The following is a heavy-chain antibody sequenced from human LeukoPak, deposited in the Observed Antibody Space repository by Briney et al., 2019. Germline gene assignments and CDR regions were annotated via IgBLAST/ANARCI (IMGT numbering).Heavy chain of an antibody. J-gene: IGHJ6*02. Sequence: PSETLSLTCTVSCGSISSYYWSWIRQPPGKGLEWIGYIYYSGSTNYNPSLKSRVTISVDTSKNQFSLKLSSVTAADTAVYYCARDLGYDFWSGYPYGMDVRGQGTTVTVSS. CDR1: CGSISSYY. V-gene: IGHV4-59*01. CDR3: ARDLGYDFWSGYPYGMDV. D-gene: IGHD3-3*01. CDR2: IYYSGST.